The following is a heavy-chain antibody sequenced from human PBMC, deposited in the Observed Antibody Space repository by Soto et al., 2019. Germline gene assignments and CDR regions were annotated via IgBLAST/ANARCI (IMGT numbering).Heavy chain of an antibody. V-gene: IGHV4-30-4*01. J-gene: IGHJ5*02. D-gene: IGHD2-2*01. CDR1: GGSISSGDYY. CDR2: IYYSGST. CDR3: ARNIVVVPAAMSYWFDP. Sequence: SETLSLACTVSGGSISSGDYYWSWIRQPPGKGLEWIGYIYYSGSTYYNPSLKSRVTISVDTSKNQFSLKLSSVTAADTAVYYCARNIVVVPAAMSYWFDPWGQGTLVTVSS.